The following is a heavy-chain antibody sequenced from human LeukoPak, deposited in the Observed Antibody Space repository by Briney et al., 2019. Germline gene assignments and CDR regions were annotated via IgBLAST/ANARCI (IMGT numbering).Heavy chain of an antibody. CDR3: ARDGSIAAAVYGDFTDYFDY. CDR2: ISAYNGNT. D-gene: IGHD6-13*01. J-gene: IGHJ4*02. V-gene: IGHV1-18*01. CDR1: GYTFTSYG. Sequence: ASVKGSCKASGYTFTSYGISWVRQAPGQGLEWMGWISAYNGNTNYAQKLQGRVTMTTDTSTSTAYMELRSLRSDDTAVYYCARDGSIAAAVYGDFTDYFDYWGQGTLVTVSS.